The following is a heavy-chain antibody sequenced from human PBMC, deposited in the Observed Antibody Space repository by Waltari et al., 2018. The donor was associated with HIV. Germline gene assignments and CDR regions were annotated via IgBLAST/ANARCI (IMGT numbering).Heavy chain of an antibody. CDR3: ARGTYYYDSSGHDAFDI. CDR1: GGSISSYY. J-gene: IGHJ3*02. Sequence: QVQLQESGPGLVKPSETLSLTGTVPGGSISSYYWSWIRQPAGKGLEWIGRIYTSGSTNYNPSLKSRVTMSVDTSKNQFSLKLSSVTAADTAVYYCARGTYYYDSSGHDAFDIWGQGTMVTVSS. V-gene: IGHV4-4*07. D-gene: IGHD3-22*01. CDR2: IYTSGST.